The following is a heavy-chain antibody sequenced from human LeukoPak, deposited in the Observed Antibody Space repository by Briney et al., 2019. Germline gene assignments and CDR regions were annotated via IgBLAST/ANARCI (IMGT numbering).Heavy chain of an antibody. CDR1: GFTFSSYA. J-gene: IGHJ4*02. Sequence: GGSLRLSCAASGFTFSSYAMTWVRQAPGKGLEWVSGISGSGGSTYYADSVKGRFTVSRDNSKNTLYVQMNSLRAEDTAVYYCAKSDYYDSSGYYYGSDYWGQGTLVTVSS. V-gene: IGHV3-23*01. D-gene: IGHD3-22*01. CDR3: AKSDYYDSSGYYYGSDY. CDR2: ISGSGGST.